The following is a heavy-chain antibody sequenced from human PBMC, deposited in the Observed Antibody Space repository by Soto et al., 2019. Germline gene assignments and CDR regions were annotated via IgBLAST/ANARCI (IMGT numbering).Heavy chain of an antibody. D-gene: IGHD3-10*01. V-gene: IGHV3-48*02. J-gene: IGHJ6*02. CDR2: ISNSSSTI. CDR1: GFTFSSYG. Sequence: GGSLRLSCGASGFTFSSYGMHWVRQAPGKGLEWVSYISNSSSTIYYADSVKGRFTISRDNAKNSLYLQMNSLRDEDTAVYYCARARSDITMVRGVIILFGMDVWGQGTTVTVSS. CDR3: ARARSDITMVRGVIILFGMDV.